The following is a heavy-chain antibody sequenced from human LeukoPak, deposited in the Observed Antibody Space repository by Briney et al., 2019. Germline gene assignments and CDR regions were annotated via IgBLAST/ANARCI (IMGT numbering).Heavy chain of an antibody. J-gene: IGHJ6*03. Sequence: ETLFLTCAVYGGSFSGYYWSWIRQPPGKGLEWIGEINHSGSTNYNLSLKSRVTISVDTSKNQFSLKLSSVTAADTAVYYCARVASNWNYRRYLFYYYYYMDVWGKGTTVTVSS. CDR3: ARVASNWNYRRYLFYYYYYMDV. D-gene: IGHD1-7*01. V-gene: IGHV4-34*01. CDR1: GGSFSGYY. CDR2: INHSGST.